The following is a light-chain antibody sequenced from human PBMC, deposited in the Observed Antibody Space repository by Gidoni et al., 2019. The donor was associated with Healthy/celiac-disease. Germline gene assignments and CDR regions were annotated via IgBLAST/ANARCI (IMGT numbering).Light chain of an antibody. J-gene: IGKJ2*04. Sequence: EIVLTQSPGTLSLSPGERATLSCRASQSVSSSYVAWYQQKPGQAPRLLIYGASSRATGIPERFSGSGSGTDFTLTISRLEPEDFAVYYCQQYGSSPPGSFGQGTKLEIK. CDR2: GAS. CDR3: QQYGSSPPGS. V-gene: IGKV3-20*01. CDR1: QSVSSSY.